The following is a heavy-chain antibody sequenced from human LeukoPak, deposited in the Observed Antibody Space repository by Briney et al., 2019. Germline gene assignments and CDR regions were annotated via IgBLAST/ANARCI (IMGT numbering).Heavy chain of an antibody. CDR1: GFTFSSYS. CDR3: ARGGWFGELVRRFGYYYYYMDV. CDR2: ISSRSRTI. D-gene: IGHD3-10*01. V-gene: IGHV3-48*04. Sequence: PGGSLRLSCAASGFTFSSYSMNWVRQAPGKGLEWVSYISSRSRTIYYADSVKGRFTISRDNAKNTLYLQMNSLRAEDTAVYYCARGGWFGELVRRFGYYYYYMDVWGKGTTVTVSS. J-gene: IGHJ6*03.